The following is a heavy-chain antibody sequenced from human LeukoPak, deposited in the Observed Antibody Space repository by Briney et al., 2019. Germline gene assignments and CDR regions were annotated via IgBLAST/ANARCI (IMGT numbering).Heavy chain of an antibody. J-gene: IGHJ6*03. CDR3: ARVNYYDSSGYYYSSYYYYYYMDV. CDR1: GFTFSSYW. Sequence: GGSLRLSCAASGFTFSSYWMSWVRQAPGKGLEWVANIKQDGSEKYYVASVKGRFTISRDNAKNSLYLQMDSLRAEDTAVYYCARVNYYDSSGYYYSSYYYYYYMDVWGKGTTVTVSS. CDR2: IKQDGSEK. D-gene: IGHD3-22*01. V-gene: IGHV3-7*01.